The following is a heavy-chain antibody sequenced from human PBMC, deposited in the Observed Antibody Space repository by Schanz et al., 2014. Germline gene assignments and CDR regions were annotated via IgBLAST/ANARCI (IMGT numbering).Heavy chain of an antibody. V-gene: IGHV3-11*01. CDR3: ARSGGSVFDY. D-gene: IGHD6-25*01. CDR2: IGNGGVTI. J-gene: IGHJ4*02. CDR1: GFPFSDYF. Sequence: QVQLVDSGGGLVKPGGSLRLSCTASGFPFSDYFMAWIRQPPGRGLEWVSYIGNGGVTIYYADSVKGRFTISRDNSKISLYLQMNALRAEDTAVYDCARSGGSVFDYWAQGTLVTVSS.